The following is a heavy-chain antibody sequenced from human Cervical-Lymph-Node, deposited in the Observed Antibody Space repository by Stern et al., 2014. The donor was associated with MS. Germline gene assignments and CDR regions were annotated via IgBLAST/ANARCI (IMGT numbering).Heavy chain of an antibody. CDR2: IYPDDSDI. J-gene: IGHJ6*02. Sequence: EVQLVESGAEVKKPGESLKISCKGSGYTFTNNWIAWVRQMPGKGLEWMGIIYPDDSDIRYSPSLQGQVTISAGKSIISASLTRSSLKAADSAVYYGARHPPRRKWDDPNYGMDVWGQGTTVTVSS. V-gene: IGHV5-51*01. CDR1: GYTFTNNW. CDR3: ARHPPRRKWDDPNYGMDV. D-gene: IGHD1-1*01.